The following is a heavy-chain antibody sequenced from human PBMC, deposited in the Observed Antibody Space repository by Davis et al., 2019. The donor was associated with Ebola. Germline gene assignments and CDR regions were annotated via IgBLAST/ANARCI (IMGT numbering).Heavy chain of an antibody. CDR3: AREEDHYGSSPFGY. D-gene: IGHD3-10*01. Sequence: GGSLRLSCAASGFTFDDYGMSWVRQAPGKGLEWVSGINWNGGSTGYADSVKGRFTISRDNAKNSLYLQMTSLRAEDTALYYCAREEDHYGSSPFGYWGQGTLVTVSS. CDR2: INWNGGST. J-gene: IGHJ4*02. CDR1: GFTFDDYG. V-gene: IGHV3-20*04.